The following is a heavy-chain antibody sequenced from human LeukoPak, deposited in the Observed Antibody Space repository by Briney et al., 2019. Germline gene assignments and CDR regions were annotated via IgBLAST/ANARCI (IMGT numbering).Heavy chain of an antibody. J-gene: IGHJ4*02. D-gene: IGHD1-26*01. CDR1: GASVSSGSYS. Sequence: SQTLSLTCTVSGASVSSGSYSWGWIRQPRGKGLEWIAYIYYSGSTRYNTSLRSRVTISVDTSKNQFSLNMTSVRAADTAVYYCARDGGGSYYHADYWGQGTLVTVSS. V-gene: IGHV4-61*01. CDR2: IYYSGST. CDR3: ARDGGGSYYHADY.